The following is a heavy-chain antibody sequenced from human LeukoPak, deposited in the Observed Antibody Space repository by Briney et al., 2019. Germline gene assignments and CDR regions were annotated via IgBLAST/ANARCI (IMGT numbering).Heavy chain of an antibody. V-gene: IGHV3-23*01. CDR2: ISGSGDRT. CDR1: GFTFITYG. J-gene: IGHJ6*02. D-gene: IGHD2-21*01. Sequence: GGSLRLSCAASGFTFITYGMSWVRQAPGKGLEWVSAISGSGDRTYYADSVKGRFTISRDNSKNTLYLQMNSLRAEDTAVYYCARVAQPYYYYYGMDVWGQGTTVTVSS. CDR3: ARVAQPYYYYYGMDV.